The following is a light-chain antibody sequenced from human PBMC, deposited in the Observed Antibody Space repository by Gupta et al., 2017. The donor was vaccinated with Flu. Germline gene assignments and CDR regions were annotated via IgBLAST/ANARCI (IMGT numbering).Light chain of an antibody. V-gene: IGKV1-33*01. Sequence: DIQMTQSPSSLAASVGDRVTITCQASQDINKFLNWYQQKPGKAPNILIFDTSNLEAGVPSRFSGSGTGTVFTFTISSLQPEDVATYYCQQYANGPLTFGGGTKVEI. CDR2: DTS. CDR3: QQYANGPLT. CDR1: QDINKF. J-gene: IGKJ4*01.